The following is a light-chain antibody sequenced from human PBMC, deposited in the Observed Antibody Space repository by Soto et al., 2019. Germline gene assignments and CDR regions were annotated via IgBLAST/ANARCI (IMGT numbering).Light chain of an antibody. J-gene: IGKJ4*01. CDR3: LQSIQLPIT. CDR1: QSLLYSDGRTY. Sequence: DVVLTQTPRSLSVTPGQPASISCKSSQSLLYSDGRTYVYWYLQKPGQPPQLLNHEVSNRFSGVPDRFSGSGSGTDFTLKISRVEAEDVGVYYCLQSIQLPITFGGGTNVEIK. V-gene: IGKV2D-29*01. CDR2: EVS.